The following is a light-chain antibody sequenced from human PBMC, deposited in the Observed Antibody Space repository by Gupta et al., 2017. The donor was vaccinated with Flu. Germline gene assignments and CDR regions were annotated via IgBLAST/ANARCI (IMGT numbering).Light chain of an antibody. V-gene: IGKV2-30*01. J-gene: IGKJ1*01. CDR2: LVS. CDR3: RQGAHWPWA. CDR1: LGLVYSDGNTY. Sequence: DVVMTQSPLSLSVTLGQPASISCRSSLGLVYSDGNTYLHWFQQRPGQSPRRLIYLVSQRESGVPDRFSGSGSGTYFTLRISRVEAEDVGVYFCRQGAHWPWAFGQGTKVEIK.